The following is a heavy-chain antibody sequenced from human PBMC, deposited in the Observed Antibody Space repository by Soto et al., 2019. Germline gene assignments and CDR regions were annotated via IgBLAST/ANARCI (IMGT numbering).Heavy chain of an antibody. D-gene: IGHD3-3*02. CDR1: GDTFSTYT. J-gene: IGHJ6*02. CDR3: AREGLVLVPTTVNSDYYDYARDV. V-gene: IGHV1-69*12. Sequence: QVQLVQSGAEVKKPGSSVKVSCKASGDTFSTYTITWMRQAPGQGLEWLVGSIPRSATSHYAQKFQGRVPDTADESTNTAYKELSSRRSEDTAVYYCAREGLVLVPTTVNSDYYDYARDVWGQGTTVTVSS. CDR2: SIPRSATS.